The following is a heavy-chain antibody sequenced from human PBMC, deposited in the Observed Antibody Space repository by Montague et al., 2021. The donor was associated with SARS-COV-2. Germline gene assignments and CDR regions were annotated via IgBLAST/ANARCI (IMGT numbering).Heavy chain of an antibody. Sequence: SETLSLTCTVSGGSIRESHWSWIRQPPGKGLEWIGYIDNSGSTNYNPALESRVTLTVSASNNQFYLTLRSVTAADTAVYYCARLTGSRVYYYHYGLDVWGQGTTVTVSS. CDR3: ARLTGSRVYYYHYGLDV. J-gene: IGHJ6*02. CDR2: IDNSGST. V-gene: IGHV4-4*09. D-gene: IGHD1-20*01. CDR1: GGSIRESH.